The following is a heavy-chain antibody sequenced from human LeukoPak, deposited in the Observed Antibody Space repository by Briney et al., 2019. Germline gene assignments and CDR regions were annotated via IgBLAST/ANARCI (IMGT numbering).Heavy chain of an antibody. V-gene: IGHV3-30*02. CDR1: GFTFSSYG. Sequence: GGSLRLSCAASGFTFSSYGMHWVRQAPGKGLEWVSFIRYDGSIKYYADSVKGRFTISRDNSKNTLYLQVNSLRAEDTAVYYCARDGSGIRVVNDAFDIWGQGTMVTVSS. CDR2: IRYDGSIK. D-gene: IGHD2-15*01. J-gene: IGHJ3*02. CDR3: ARDGSGIRVVNDAFDI.